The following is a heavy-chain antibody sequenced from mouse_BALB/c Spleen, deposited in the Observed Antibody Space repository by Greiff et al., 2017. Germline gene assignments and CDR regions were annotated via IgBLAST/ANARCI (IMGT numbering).Heavy chain of an antibody. CDR3: ARYGNYVWYFDV. Sequence: EVMLVESGPSLVKPSQTLSLTCSVTGDSITSGYWNWIRKFPGNKLEYMGYISYSGSTYYNPSLKSRISITRDTSKNQYYLQLNSVTTEDTATYYCARYGNYVWYFDVWGAGTTVTVSS. CDR1: GDSITSGY. D-gene: IGHD2-1*01. J-gene: IGHJ1*01. CDR2: ISYSGST. V-gene: IGHV3-8*02.